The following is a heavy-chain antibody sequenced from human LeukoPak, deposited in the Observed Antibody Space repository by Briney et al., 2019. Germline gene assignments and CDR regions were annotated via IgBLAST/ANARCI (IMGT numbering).Heavy chain of an antibody. V-gene: IGHV3-20*04. CDR3: ARDLRVVITGSFDP. Sequence: GGSLRLSCAASGFSFDDYGLTWVCQAPGKGLDLVSGINWNGDSTDYADSVKGRFTISRDNTKNSLYLQMNSLRAEDTALYYCARDLRVVITGSFDPWGQGTLVTVSS. CDR1: GFSFDDYG. CDR2: INWNGDST. J-gene: IGHJ5*02. D-gene: IGHD3-22*01.